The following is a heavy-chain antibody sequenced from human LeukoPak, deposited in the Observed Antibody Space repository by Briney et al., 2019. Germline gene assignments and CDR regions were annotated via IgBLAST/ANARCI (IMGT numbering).Heavy chain of an antibody. CDR1: GGSISSSSYY. CDR3: ASDYYDSSGYPNWFDP. V-gene: IGHV4-39*01. J-gene: IGHJ5*02. D-gene: IGHD3-22*01. CDR2: IYYSGST. Sequence: SETLSLTCTVSGGSISSSSYYWGWIRQPPGKGLEWIGSIYYSGSTYYNPSHKSRVTISVDTSKNQFSLKLSSVPAADTAVYYCASDYYDSSGYPNWFDPWGQGNLVPVSS.